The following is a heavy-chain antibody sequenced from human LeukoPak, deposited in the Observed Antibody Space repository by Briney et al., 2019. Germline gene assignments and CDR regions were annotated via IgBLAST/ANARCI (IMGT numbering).Heavy chain of an antibody. CDR3: ARQIVVVPAAITRRRPPYYYYMDV. Sequence: PSETLSLTCAVSGGSISSSNWWSWVRQPPGKGLEWIGEIYHSGSTNYNPSLKSRVTISVDKSKNQFSLKLSSVTAADTAVYYCARQIVVVPAAITRRRPPYYYYMDVWGKGTTVTVSS. V-gene: IGHV4-4*02. CDR2: IYHSGST. D-gene: IGHD2-2*02. J-gene: IGHJ6*03. CDR1: GGSISSSNW.